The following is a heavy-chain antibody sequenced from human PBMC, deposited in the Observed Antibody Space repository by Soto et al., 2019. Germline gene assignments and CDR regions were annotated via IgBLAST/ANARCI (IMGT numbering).Heavy chain of an antibody. Sequence: ASVKVSCKASGYTFTSYGISWVRQAPGQGLEWMGWINAGNGNTKYSQKFQGRVTITRDTSASTAYMELSSLRSEDTAVYYCASDLVVPAALDYWGQGTLVTVSS. J-gene: IGHJ4*02. V-gene: IGHV1-3*01. D-gene: IGHD2-2*01. CDR2: INAGNGNT. CDR3: ASDLVVPAALDY. CDR1: GYTFTSYG.